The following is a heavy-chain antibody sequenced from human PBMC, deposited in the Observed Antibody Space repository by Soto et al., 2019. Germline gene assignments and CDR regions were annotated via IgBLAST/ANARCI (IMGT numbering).Heavy chain of an antibody. D-gene: IGHD2-15*01. Sequence: PSEALPLTCTAAGSSISSYHWSWIRQPPGKGLEWIGYIYYSGSTNYNPSLKSRVTISVDTSKNQFSLKLSSVTAADTAVYYCARARYCSGGSCYGPDYWGQRTLVTVS. CDR1: GSSISSYH. V-gene: IGHV4-59*01. CDR2: IYYSGST. J-gene: IGHJ4*02. CDR3: ARARYCSGGSCYGPDY.